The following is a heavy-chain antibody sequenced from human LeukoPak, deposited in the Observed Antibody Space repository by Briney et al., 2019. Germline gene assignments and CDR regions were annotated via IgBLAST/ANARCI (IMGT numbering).Heavy chain of an antibody. V-gene: IGHV3-49*04. CDR1: GFTVGVYA. CDR3: TRAGAVAGVFDN. CDR2: IRSKAYGGTT. J-gene: IGHJ4*02. D-gene: IGHD6-19*01. Sequence: GGSLRLSCTPSGFTVGVYAMSWVRQAPGKGPGWVGFIRSKAYGGTTEYAASVKGRFTISRDDSKSIAYLQMNSLKTEDTAVYYCTRAGAVAGVFDNWGQGTLVTVSS.